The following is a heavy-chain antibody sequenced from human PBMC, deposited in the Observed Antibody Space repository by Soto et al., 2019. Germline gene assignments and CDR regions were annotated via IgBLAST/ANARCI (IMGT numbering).Heavy chain of an antibody. CDR3: ARERITGTTLGDTYLYGLDV. D-gene: IGHD1-7*01. CDR1: GYTXTDYY. Sequence: GXSXKVSLKASGYTXTDYYINLVRQAPGQGLEWMGWINPHSGSTNYAQKFQVMVTMTRYTSIRTAYIEQSRLRSDDTAVYYFARERITGTTLGDTYLYGLDVWGQGTTGTVS. V-gene: IGHV1-2*02. J-gene: IGHJ6*02. CDR2: INPHSGST.